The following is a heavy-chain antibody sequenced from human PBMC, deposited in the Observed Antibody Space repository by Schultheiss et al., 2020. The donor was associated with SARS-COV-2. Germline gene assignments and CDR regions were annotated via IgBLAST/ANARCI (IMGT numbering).Heavy chain of an antibody. V-gene: IGHV1-18*01. J-gene: IGHJ4*02. Sequence: ASVKVSCKASGYTFTSYGISWVRQAPGQGLEWMGWISADNGRADYAQKLQGRVTITADKSTSTAYMELSSLRSEDTAVYYCARGVREFDYWGQGTLVTVSS. CDR2: ISADNGRA. CDR3: ARGVREFDY. CDR1: GYTFTSYG.